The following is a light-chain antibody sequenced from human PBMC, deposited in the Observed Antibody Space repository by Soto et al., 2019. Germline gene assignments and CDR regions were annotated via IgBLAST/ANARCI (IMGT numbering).Light chain of an antibody. CDR3: QQYYSTPTWT. CDR2: WAS. CDR1: QSVLYSSNNKNY. V-gene: IGKV4-1*01. Sequence: DIVMTQSPDSLALSLCESSTINCKSSQSVLYSSNNKNYLAWYQQKPGQPPKLLIYWASTRESGVPDRFSGSGSGTDFTLTISSLQAEDVAVYYCQQYYSTPTWTFGQGTKVDIK. J-gene: IGKJ1*01.